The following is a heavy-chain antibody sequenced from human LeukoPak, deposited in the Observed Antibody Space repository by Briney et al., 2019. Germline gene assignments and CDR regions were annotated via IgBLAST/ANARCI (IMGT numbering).Heavy chain of an antibody. CDR1: GGSFSGYY. Sequence: PSETLSLTCAVYGGSFSGYYWSWNRQPPGKGLEWIGYIYYSGSTYYNPSLKSRVTISVDTSKNQFSLKLSSVTAADTAVYYCARVYVYPDNWFDPWGQGTLVTVSS. D-gene: IGHD1-14*01. CDR2: IYYSGST. V-gene: IGHV4-34*09. J-gene: IGHJ5*02. CDR3: ARVYVYPDNWFDP.